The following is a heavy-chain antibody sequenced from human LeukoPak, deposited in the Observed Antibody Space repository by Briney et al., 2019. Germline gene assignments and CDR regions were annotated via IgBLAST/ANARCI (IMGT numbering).Heavy chain of an antibody. CDR2: IFYSGTT. CDR1: GGSISSSTYC. V-gene: IGHV4-39*01. CDR3: ARHPAGRVRYYYMDV. Sequence: RTSETLSLTCTVSGGSISSSTYCWGWIRQSPGKGLEWIGSIFYSGTTYDNPSLKSRVTISVDTSKNQISLELSSVTAADTAVYYCARHPAGRVRYYYMDVWGKGTTVTVSS. D-gene: IGHD3-16*01. J-gene: IGHJ6*03.